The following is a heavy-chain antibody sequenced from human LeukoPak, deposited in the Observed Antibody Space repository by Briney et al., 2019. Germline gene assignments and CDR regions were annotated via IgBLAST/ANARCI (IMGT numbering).Heavy chain of an antibody. V-gene: IGHV3-43D*04. CDR1: GFTFDDYA. CDR2: ISWDGGST. CDR3: AKGLEREYYYYYYGMDV. D-gene: IGHD1-1*01. J-gene: IGHJ6*04. Sequence: GGSLRLSCAASGFTFDDYAMHWVRHAPGKGLEWVSLISWDGGSTYYADSVKGRFTISRDNSENSLYLQMNSLRAEDTALYYCAKGLEREYYYYYYGMDVWGKGTTVTVSS.